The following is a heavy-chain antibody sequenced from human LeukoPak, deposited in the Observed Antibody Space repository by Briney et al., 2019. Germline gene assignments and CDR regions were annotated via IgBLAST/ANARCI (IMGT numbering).Heavy chain of an antibody. CDR2: ISAYNGNT. CDR3: ARDELLDRDDYVWASYRLFDY. D-gene: IGHD3-16*02. CDR1: GYTFTSYG. V-gene: IGHV1-18*01. Sequence: GASVKVSCKASGYTFTSYGISWVRQAPGQGLEWIGWISAYNGNTNYAQKLQGRVTMTTDTSTSTAYMELRSLRSDDTAVYYCARDELLDRDDYVWASYRLFDYWGQGTLVTVSS. J-gene: IGHJ4*02.